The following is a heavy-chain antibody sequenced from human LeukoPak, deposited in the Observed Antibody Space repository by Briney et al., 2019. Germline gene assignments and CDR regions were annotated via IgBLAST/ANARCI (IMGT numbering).Heavy chain of an antibody. CDR2: FDPEDGET. J-gene: IGHJ5*02. D-gene: IGHD3-9*01. CDR1: GYTLTELS. CDR3: ATTLRYFDWKGWFDP. Sequence: ASVKVSCKVSGYTLTELSMHWVRQAPGKGLEWMGGFDPEDGETIYAQKFQGRVTMTEDTSTDTAYMELSSLRSEDTAVYYCATTLRYFDWKGWFDPWGQGTLVTVSS. V-gene: IGHV1-24*01.